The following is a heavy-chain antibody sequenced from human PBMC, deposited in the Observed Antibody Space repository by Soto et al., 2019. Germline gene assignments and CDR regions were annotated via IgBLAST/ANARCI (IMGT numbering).Heavy chain of an antibody. V-gene: IGHV1-69*01. CDR3: ARTYYQWEALHYFDF. J-gene: IGHJ4*02. D-gene: IGHD1-26*01. CDR1: GGTFSRYG. Sequence: QVQLVQSGAEVKKPGSSVKVSCTASGGTFSRYGFTWVRQAPGQGFQWMGGIIPIFGTTHYEQNFQGRLSITADESTGTVYMELSSLRSDDTAIYFCARTYYQWEALHYFDFWGQGTLVTVS. CDR2: IIPIFGTT.